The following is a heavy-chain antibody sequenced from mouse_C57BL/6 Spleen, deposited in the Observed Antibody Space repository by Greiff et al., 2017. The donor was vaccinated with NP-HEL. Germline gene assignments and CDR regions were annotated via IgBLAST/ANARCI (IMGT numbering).Heavy chain of an antibody. J-gene: IGHJ1*03. CDR1: GFTFSSYT. V-gene: IGHV5-9*01. CDR2: ISGGGRNT. Sequence: EVQLVESGGGLVKPGGSLKLSCAASGFTFSSYTMSWVRQTPEKRLEWVATISGGGRNTYYPDNVKGRFTISRDNAKNTLYLQMSSLRSEDTALYYCARKGYYYGSSYWYFDVWGTGTTVTVSS. D-gene: IGHD1-1*01. CDR3: ARKGYYYGSSYWYFDV.